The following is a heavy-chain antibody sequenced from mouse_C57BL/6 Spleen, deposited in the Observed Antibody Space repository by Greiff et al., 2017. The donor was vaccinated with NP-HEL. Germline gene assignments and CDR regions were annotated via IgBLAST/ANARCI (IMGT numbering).Heavy chain of an antibody. Sequence: EVKLVESGGGLVQPGGSMKLSCVASGFTFSNYWMNWVRPSPEKGLEWVAQIRLQSDNYATHYAESVKGRFTISRDDSKSSVYLQMNNLRAEDTGIYYCTGGLRRFAYWGQGTLVTVSA. CDR3: TGGLRRFAY. CDR1: GFTFSNYW. CDR2: IRLQSDNYAT. J-gene: IGHJ3*01. V-gene: IGHV6-3*01. D-gene: IGHD2-4*01.